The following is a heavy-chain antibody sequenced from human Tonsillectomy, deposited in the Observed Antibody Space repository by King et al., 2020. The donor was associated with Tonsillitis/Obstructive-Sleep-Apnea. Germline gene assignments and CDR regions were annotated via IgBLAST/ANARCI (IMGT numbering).Heavy chain of an antibody. CDR1: GYTFISYG. Sequence: VQLVESGAEVKKPGASVKVSCKASGYTFISYGISWVRQAPGQGLEWMGWINAYNGNTNYAQKFQGRVTMTTDTSTSTAYMELRSLRSDDTAVYYCARGPYSGSFLGHYSFDYWGQGTLVTVSS. CDR3: ARGPYSGSFLGHYSFDY. V-gene: IGHV1-18*01. D-gene: IGHD1-26*01. CDR2: INAYNGNT. J-gene: IGHJ4*02.